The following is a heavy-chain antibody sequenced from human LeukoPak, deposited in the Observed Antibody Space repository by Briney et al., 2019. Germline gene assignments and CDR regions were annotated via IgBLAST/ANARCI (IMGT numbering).Heavy chain of an antibody. CDR1: GFTFRTTG. V-gene: IGHV3-30*18. Sequence: GTSLRLSCATSGFTFRTTGVYWVRPGPGKGLGWVALMSFDGINTYYADSVKGRFTVSRDRSRDALYLQMNSVRPDDTAVYYCAKDHSDSGRAFEYWGRGALVTVSS. CDR3: AKDHSDSGRAFEY. D-gene: IGHD1-26*01. CDR2: MSFDGINT. J-gene: IGHJ4*02.